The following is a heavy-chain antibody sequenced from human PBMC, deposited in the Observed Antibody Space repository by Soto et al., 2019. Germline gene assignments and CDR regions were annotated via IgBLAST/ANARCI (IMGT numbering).Heavy chain of an antibody. J-gene: IGHJ4*02. CDR1: GYTFTGYY. D-gene: IGHD2-21*02. V-gene: IGHV1-2*02. CDR3: ARPPGYISDWHYFDL. CDR2: INPKSGGT. Sequence: ASVKVSCKASGYTFTGYYMHWVRQAPGQGLEWMGWINPKSGGTNYAQKFQGRVRMTWDTSLKTAYMELSSLKSDDTAVYYCARPPGYISDWHYFDLWGQGTLVTVSS.